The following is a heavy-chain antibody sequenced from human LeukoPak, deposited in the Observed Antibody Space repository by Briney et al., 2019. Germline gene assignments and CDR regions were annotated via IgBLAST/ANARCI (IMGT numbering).Heavy chain of an antibody. CDR1: GGTFSSYA. D-gene: IGHD3-3*01. CDR3: ARVAAITIFDDNWFDP. V-gene: IGHV1-2*02. J-gene: IGHJ5*02. CDR2: INPNSGGT. Sequence: ASVKVSCKASGGTFSSYAISWVRQAPGQGLEWMGWINPNSGGTSYAQKFQGRVTMTRDASISTAYMELSRLRSDDTAVYYCARVAAITIFDDNWFDPWGQGTLVTVSS.